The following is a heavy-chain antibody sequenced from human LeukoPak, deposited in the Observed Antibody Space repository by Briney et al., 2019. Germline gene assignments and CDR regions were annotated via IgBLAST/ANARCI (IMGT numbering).Heavy chain of an antibody. CDR2: IWYDGSNK. Sequence: GGSLRLSCAASGFTFSSYGMHWVRQAPGKGLEWVAFIWYDGSNKYYADSVKGRFTISRDNSKNTLYLQMNSLRAEDTAVYYCAKVEAYSSSSNIWGQGTMVTVSS. J-gene: IGHJ3*02. CDR1: GFTFSSYG. D-gene: IGHD6-13*01. CDR3: AKVEAYSSSSNI. V-gene: IGHV3-30*02.